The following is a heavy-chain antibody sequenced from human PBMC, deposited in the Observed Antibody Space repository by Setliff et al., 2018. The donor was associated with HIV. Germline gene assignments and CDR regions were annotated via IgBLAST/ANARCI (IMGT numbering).Heavy chain of an antibody. V-gene: IGHV1-46*01. CDR1: GFTFSHYA. CDR2: INPSGGST. Sequence: GGSLRLSCAASGFTFSHYAMHWVRQAPGQGLEWMGIINPSGGSTSYAQKFQGRVTMTRDTSTSTVYMELSSLRSEDTAVYYCARDYDSSGSLFDYWGQGTLVTVSS. D-gene: IGHD3-22*01. CDR3: ARDYDSSGSLFDY. J-gene: IGHJ4*02.